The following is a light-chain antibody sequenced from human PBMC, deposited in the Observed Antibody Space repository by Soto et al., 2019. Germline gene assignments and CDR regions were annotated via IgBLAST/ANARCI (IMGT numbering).Light chain of an antibody. J-gene: IGKJ5*01. CDR3: QQFNIYPIT. Sequence: AIQVTQSPSSLSASVGDRVTITCRASQDIRGALAWYQQKPGKAPKLLIYDVSTVQSGVPSRFSGRGSGTEFTLTTTSLQPEGFATYYCQQFNIYPITFGQGTRLDI. CDR2: DVS. V-gene: IGKV1-13*02. CDR1: QDIRGA.